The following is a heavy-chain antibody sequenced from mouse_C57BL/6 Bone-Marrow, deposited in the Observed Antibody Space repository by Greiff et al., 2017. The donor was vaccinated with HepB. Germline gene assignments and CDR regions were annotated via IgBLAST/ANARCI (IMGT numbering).Heavy chain of an antibody. J-gene: IGHJ4*01. CDR3: ARWGYSNFPLAMDY. V-gene: IGHV1-54*01. CDR1: GYAFTNYL. CDR2: INPGSGGT. D-gene: IGHD2-5*01. Sequence: QVTLKESGAELVRPGTSVKVSCKASGYAFTNYLIEWVKQRPGQGLEWIGVINPGSGGTNYNEKFKGKATLTADKSSSTAYMQLSSLTSEDSAVYFCARWGYSNFPLAMDYWGQGTSVTVSS.